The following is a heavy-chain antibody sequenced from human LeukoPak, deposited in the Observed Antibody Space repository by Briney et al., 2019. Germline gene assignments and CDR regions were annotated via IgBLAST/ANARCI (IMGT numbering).Heavy chain of an antibody. CDR3: ARGRGYYDSSGYYY. V-gene: IGHV4-34*01. Sequence: PETLSLTCAVYGGSFSGYYWSWIRQPPGKGLEWIGEINHSGSTNYNPSLKSRVTISVDTSKNQFSLKLSSVTAADTAVYYCARGRGYYDSSGYYYWGQGTLVTVSS. CDR2: INHSGST. D-gene: IGHD3-22*01. CDR1: GGSFSGYY. J-gene: IGHJ4*02.